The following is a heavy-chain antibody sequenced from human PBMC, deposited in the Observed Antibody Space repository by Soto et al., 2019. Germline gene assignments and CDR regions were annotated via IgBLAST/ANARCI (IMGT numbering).Heavy chain of an antibody. CDR3: ARRSSGSVVVPAEFDY. CDR2: IYPGDSDT. D-gene: IGHD2-2*01. Sequence: GESLKISCKGSGYSFTNYWIGWVRQMPGKGLEWMGIIYPGDSDTRYSPSFQGQVTISADKSISTAYLQWSSLKASDTAMYYCARRSSGSVVVPAEFDYWGQGTLVTISS. V-gene: IGHV5-51*01. J-gene: IGHJ4*02. CDR1: GYSFTNYW.